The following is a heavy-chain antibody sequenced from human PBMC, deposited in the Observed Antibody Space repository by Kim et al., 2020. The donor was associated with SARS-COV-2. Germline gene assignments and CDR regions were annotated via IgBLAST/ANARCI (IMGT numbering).Heavy chain of an antibody. CDR2: IYHSGVT. CDR3: GGLDSDSGNYFWFDP. V-gene: IGHV4-4*02. Sequence: SETLSLTCGVSDGSISSNWWTWVRQPPGKGLEWIGEIYHSGVTNYNPSLKSRLTISVDKPKNQFSLKLSSVTAADTAVYYWGGLDSDSGNYFWFDPWGQGTPVTVSA. D-gene: IGHD1-26*01. CDR1: DGSISSNW. J-gene: IGHJ5*02.